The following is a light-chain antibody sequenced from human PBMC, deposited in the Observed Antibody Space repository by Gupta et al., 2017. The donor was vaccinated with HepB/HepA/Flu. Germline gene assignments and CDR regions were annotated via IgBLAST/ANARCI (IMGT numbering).Light chain of an antibody. CDR2: KAS. CDR3: QQDNSYSWT. CDR1: QSISNW. V-gene: IGKV1-5*03. Sequence: DIQMTQSPSTLSASIGDRVTITCRASQSISNWLAWYQQKPGKAPKLLIYKASTLESGVPSRFSGSGSGTEFTLTISSLQPDDCATYYCQQDNSYSWTFGQGTNVE. J-gene: IGKJ1*01.